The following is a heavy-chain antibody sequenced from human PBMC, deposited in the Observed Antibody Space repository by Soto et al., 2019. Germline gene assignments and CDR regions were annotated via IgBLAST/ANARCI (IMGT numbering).Heavy chain of an antibody. CDR3: ARGILVPAAMDYYHYGMDV. J-gene: IGHJ6*02. V-gene: IGHV4-4*02. D-gene: IGHD2-2*01. CDR1: GGSISSSNW. CDR2: IYHSGST. Sequence: PSGTLSLTCAVSGGSISSSNWWSWVRQPPGKGLEWIGEIYHSGSTNYNPSLKSRVTISVDKSKNQFSLKLSSVTAADTAVYYCARGILVPAAMDYYHYGMDVRGQGTTVTVSS.